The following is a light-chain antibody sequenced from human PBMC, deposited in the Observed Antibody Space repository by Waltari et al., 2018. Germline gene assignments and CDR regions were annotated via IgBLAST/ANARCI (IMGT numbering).Light chain of an antibody. V-gene: IGLV1-51*02. CDR2: ETN. CDR1: TSTVVHHG. Sequence: QSVLPQPPSVSGFPGHQLTIPCPGGTSTVVHHGVSWSRQLPGSVPELLTCETNGRRTGTPDRFSASKSGTSAALDITGRRPGDEADYYCGTWDSSMAVWLFGGGTKLIV. CDR3: GTWDSSMAVWL. J-gene: IGLJ3*02.